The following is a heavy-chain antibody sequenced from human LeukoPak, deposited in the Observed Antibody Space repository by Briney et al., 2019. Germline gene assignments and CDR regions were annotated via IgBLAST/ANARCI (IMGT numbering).Heavy chain of an antibody. V-gene: IGHV3-9*01. CDR3: AKEAGGSIFNWFDP. J-gene: IGHJ5*02. CDR2: ISWNSGSI. Sequence: PGGSLRLSCAASGFTFDDYAMHWVRQAPGKGLEWVSGISWNSGSIGCADSVKGRFTISRDNAKNSLYLQMNSLRAEDTALYYCAKEAGGSIFNWFDPWGQGTLVTVSS. CDR1: GFTFDDYA. D-gene: IGHD3-16*01.